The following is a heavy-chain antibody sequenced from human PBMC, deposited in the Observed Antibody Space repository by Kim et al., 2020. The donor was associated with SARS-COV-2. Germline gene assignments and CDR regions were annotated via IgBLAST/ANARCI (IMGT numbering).Heavy chain of an antibody. CDR3: ARGPATSGFY. Sequence: YYSDSVKGRLTIHRDSSKNTLYLKMNSLRAESTAVYYCARGPATSGFYWGQGTLVTVSS. D-gene: IGHD6-19*01. V-gene: IGHV3-30*05. J-gene: IGHJ4*02.